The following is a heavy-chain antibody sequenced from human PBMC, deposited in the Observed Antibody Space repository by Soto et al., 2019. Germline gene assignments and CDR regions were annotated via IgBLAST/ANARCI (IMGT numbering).Heavy chain of an antibody. V-gene: IGHV3-15*07. CDR1: SKGW. CDR2: IKSKTYGRPT. D-gene: IGHD3-9*01. J-gene: IGHJ6*02. Sequence: SKGWRNRVSKKKRKGLEWVGRIKSKTYGRPTDSAAPVKGRFTISRDASNNTLYLQMNSLKTEDTAVYYCTTDIYFFPPTSDHYNMFYAMHVWRPEPPVTSP. CDR3: TTDIYFFPPTSDHYNMFYAMHV.